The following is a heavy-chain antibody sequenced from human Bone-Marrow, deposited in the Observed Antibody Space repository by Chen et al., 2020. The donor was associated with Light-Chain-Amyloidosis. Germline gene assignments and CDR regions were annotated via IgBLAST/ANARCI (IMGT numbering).Heavy chain of an antibody. CDR3: AKDIRYSSGWYYFDY. J-gene: IGHJ4*02. CDR1: GFTFSSYA. CDR2: ISCSGGST. Sequence: EVQLLESGGGLVQPGGSLRLSCADSGFTFSSYAMSWVRQAPGKGLEWVSAISCSGGSTYYADSVKGRFTISRDNSKNTLYLQMNSLRAEDTAVYYCAKDIRYSSGWYYFDYWGQGTLVTVSS. V-gene: IGHV3-23*01. D-gene: IGHD6-19*01.